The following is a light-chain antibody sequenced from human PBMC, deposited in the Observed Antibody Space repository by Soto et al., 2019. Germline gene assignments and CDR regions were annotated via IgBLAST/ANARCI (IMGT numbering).Light chain of an antibody. CDR1: QTILSY. CDR2: GTS. Sequence: DIQMTQSPSSLSASVGDSVTITCRASQTILSYVNWYQQKPGKAPNLLIYGTSTLHSGVPSRFSGSGSGTDFTLTITTLQPEDFATYDCQQTYTTPCSFGQGTKLETK. V-gene: IGKV1-39*01. J-gene: IGKJ2*04. CDR3: QQTYTTPCS.